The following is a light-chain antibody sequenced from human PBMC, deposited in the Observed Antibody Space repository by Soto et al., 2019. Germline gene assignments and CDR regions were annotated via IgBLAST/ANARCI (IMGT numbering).Light chain of an antibody. V-gene: IGKV1-39*01. CDR1: QSISSY. J-gene: IGKJ4*01. CDR2: AAS. CDR3: QQLYSFPLT. Sequence: DIQITQSPSTLSASVGDRVTITCRASQSISSYLNWYQQKPGKAPKLLIYAASSLQSGVPSRFSGSGSGTDFTLTISSLQPEDFATYYCQQLYSFPLTFGGGTKVDIK.